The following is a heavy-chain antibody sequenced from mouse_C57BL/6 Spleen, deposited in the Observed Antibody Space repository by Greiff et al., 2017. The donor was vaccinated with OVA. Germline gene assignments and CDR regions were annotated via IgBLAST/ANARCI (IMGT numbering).Heavy chain of an antibody. CDR2: IYPGDGDT. D-gene: IGHD2-3*01. V-gene: IGHV1-82*01. Sequence: QVQLQQSGPELVKPGASVKISCKASGYAFSSSWMNWVKQRPGKGLEWIGRIYPGDGDTNYNRKFKGKATLTADKSSSTAYMQLSSLTSEDAAVYFCARGVYDGYLDYWGQGTTLTVSS. J-gene: IGHJ2*01. CDR3: ARGVYDGYLDY. CDR1: GYAFSSSW.